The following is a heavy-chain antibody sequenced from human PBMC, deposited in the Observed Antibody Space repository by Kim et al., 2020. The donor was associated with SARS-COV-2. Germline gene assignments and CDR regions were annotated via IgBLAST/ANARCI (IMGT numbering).Heavy chain of an antibody. V-gene: IGHV3-23*01. J-gene: IGHJ6*02. CDR3: AKGGSYGNFYYYYYGMDV. Sequence: KGRLTIPRDNSKNTLYLQMNSLRAEDTAVYYCAKGGSYGNFYYYYYGMDVWGQGTTVTVSS. D-gene: IGHD3-16*01.